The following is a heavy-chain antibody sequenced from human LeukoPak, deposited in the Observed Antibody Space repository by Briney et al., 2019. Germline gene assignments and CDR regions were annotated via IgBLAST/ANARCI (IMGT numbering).Heavy chain of an antibody. J-gene: IGHJ4*02. CDR2: IRSKADGGTT. Sequence: GGSLRLSCTASGFTFRDYSINWFRQAPGRGLEWVGFIRSKADGGTTEYAASVKGRFTISRDDSKNVAYLQINNLRAEDTALYYCARDDRPSGHDFDYWGQGTLVTVSS. CDR3: ARDDRPSGHDFDY. CDR1: GFTFRDYS. D-gene: IGHD6-6*01. V-gene: IGHV3-49*03.